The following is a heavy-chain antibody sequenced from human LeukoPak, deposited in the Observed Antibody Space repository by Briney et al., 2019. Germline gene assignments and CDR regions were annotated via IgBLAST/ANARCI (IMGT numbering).Heavy chain of an antibody. CDR3: VSWSGYGAY. D-gene: IGHD2-15*01. CDR1: GFTVSGSW. V-gene: IGHV3-7*01. Sequence: PGGSLRLSCAASGFTVSGSWMSWIRQAPGKGLEWVAHINQAGSDKYYVDSVEGRFTISRDNAENSLFLQMNSLRAEDTAVYYCVSWSGYGAYWGQGTLVTVSS. J-gene: IGHJ4*02. CDR2: INQAGSDK.